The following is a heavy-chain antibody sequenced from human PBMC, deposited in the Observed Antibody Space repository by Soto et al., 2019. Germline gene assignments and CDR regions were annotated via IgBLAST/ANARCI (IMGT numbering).Heavy chain of an antibody. J-gene: IGHJ6*02. Sequence: SETLSLTXTVTGGSMTSGDQYWTWVRHRPGEGLEWFGYINHRGSLYYNPSLKSRVSMSVDTSKNQFSLNLSSVTAADTAVYYCARELPQRQGRNMDVWGQGTTVTVSS. V-gene: IGHV4-31*02. D-gene: IGHD1-1*01. CDR1: GGSMTSGDQY. CDR2: INHRGSL. CDR3: ARELPQRQGRNMDV.